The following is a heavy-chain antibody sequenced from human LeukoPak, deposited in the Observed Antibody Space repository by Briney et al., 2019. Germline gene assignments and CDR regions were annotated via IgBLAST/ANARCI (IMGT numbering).Heavy chain of an antibody. CDR3: ARTEMATIRGFDY. J-gene: IGHJ4*02. CDR1: GGSISSSSYY. CDR2: IYYSGST. Sequence: PSETLSLTCTVSGGSISSSSYYWGWIRQPPGKGLEWIGSIYYSGSTYYNPSLKSRVTISVDTSKNQFSLKLCSVTAADTAVYYCARTEMATIRGFDYWGQGTLVTVSS. V-gene: IGHV4-39*01. D-gene: IGHD5-24*01.